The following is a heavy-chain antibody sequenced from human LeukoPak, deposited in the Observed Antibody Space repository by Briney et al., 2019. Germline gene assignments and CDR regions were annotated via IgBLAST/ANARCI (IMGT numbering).Heavy chain of an antibody. D-gene: IGHD1-26*01. J-gene: IGHJ6*03. CDR2: INPNSGGT. CDR3: ASNSGSYPGLYYHYYYMDV. V-gene: IGHV1-2*02. CDR1: GYTFTGYY. Sequence: ASVKASCKASGYTFTGYYMHWVRQAPGQGLEWMGWINPNSGGTNYAQKFQGRVTMTRDTSISTAYMELSRLRSDDTAVYYCASNSGSYPGLYYHYYYMDVWGKGTTVTVSS.